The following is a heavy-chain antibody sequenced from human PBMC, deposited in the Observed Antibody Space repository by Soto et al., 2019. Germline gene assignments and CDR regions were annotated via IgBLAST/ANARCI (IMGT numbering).Heavy chain of an antibody. V-gene: IGHV3-64*01. D-gene: IGHD3-3*01. J-gene: IGHJ4*02. CDR1: GFTFSSYA. Sequence: EVQLVESGGGLVQPGGSLRLSCAASGFTFSSYAMHWVRQAPGKGLEYVSALSSNGGSTYYANSVKGRFTISRDNSKNTLYLQMGSLRAEDMAVYYCARVDFWSGYCHDYWGQGTLVTVSS. CDR3: ARVDFWSGYCHDY. CDR2: LSSNGGST.